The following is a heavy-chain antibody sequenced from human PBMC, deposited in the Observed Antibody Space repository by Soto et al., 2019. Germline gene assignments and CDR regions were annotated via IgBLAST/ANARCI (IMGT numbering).Heavy chain of an antibody. CDR1: GSPISDNY. CDR2: IYYTGTT. J-gene: IGHJ4*01. V-gene: IGHV4-59*08. D-gene: IGHD3-16*01. CDR3: ARLAYYYQAFDY. Sequence: QVQLKESGPGLVKPSETLSVTCTVSGSPISDNYWSWFRQAPGQGLEWVGYIYYTGTTTYNPSVKSRVTISLDTSKSQFSLILRSVTAADTAVYYCARLAYYYQAFDYWGHGTLVTVSS.